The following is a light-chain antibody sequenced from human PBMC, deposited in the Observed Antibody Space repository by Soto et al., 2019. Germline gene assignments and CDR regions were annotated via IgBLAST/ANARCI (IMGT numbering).Light chain of an antibody. CDR1: SSDVGGYNY. Sequence: QYALTQPPSAYGYPGQSVTISCTGTSSDVGGYNYVSWYQQHPGKAPKLMIYEVSKRPSGVPDRFSGSKSGNTASLTVSGLQAEDEADYYCNSYAGSNNWVFGGGTKLTVL. V-gene: IGLV2-8*01. CDR3: NSYAGSNNWV. CDR2: EVS. J-gene: IGLJ3*02.